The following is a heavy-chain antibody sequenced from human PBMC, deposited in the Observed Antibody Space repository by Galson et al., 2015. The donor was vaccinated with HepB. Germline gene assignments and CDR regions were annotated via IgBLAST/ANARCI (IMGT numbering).Heavy chain of an antibody. Sequence: SLRLSCAASGFTVSSNYMSWVRQAPGKGLEWVSVIYSGGSTYYADSVKGRFTISRDNSKNTLYLQMNSLRAEDTAVYYCARDPLHCSGGSCYEPDYYYGMDVWGQGTTVTVSS. D-gene: IGHD2-15*01. V-gene: IGHV3-66*02. CDR3: ARDPLHCSGGSCYEPDYYYGMDV. J-gene: IGHJ6*02. CDR2: IYSGGST. CDR1: GFTVSSNY.